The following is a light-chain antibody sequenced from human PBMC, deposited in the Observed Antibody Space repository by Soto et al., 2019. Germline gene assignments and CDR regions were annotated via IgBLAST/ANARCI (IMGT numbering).Light chain of an antibody. J-gene: IGKJ5*01. CDR3: QQFGSSPPIT. CDR1: QSISSSY. Sequence: EIVLTQSPGTLSLSPGERATLSCRASQSISSSYLAWYQQKPGQAPRLLMYGVSIRATGIPDRFSGGGSGTDFTLTISRLEPEDFAVYYCQQFGSSPPITFGQGTRLEIK. CDR2: GVS. V-gene: IGKV3-20*01.